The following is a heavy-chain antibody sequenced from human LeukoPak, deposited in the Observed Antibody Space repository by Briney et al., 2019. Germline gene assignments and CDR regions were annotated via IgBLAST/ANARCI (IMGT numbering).Heavy chain of an antibody. D-gene: IGHD2-2*01. Sequence: ASVKVSCKASGGTFSSYAISWVRQAPGQGLEWMGGIIPIFGTANYAQKFQGRVTITADESTSTAYMELSSLRSEDTAVYYYARDAAPWRYCSSTSCYFDYWGQGTLVTVSS. V-gene: IGHV1-69*13. CDR3: ARDAAPWRYCSSTSCYFDY. CDR1: GGTFSSYA. J-gene: IGHJ4*02. CDR2: IIPIFGTA.